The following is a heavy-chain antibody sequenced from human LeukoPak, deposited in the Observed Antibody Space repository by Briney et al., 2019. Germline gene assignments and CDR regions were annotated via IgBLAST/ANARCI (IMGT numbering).Heavy chain of an antibody. V-gene: IGHV4-61*02. CDR1: GASLSSGSYY. CDR3: ARVVYSGYDFRGAMDV. D-gene: IGHD5-12*01. J-gene: IGHJ6*03. Sequence: SETLSLTCTVSGASLSSGSYYWSWIRQPAGKGLEWIGRIYPSGSTDYNPSLKSRVTISIDTSKNQFSLKLSSVTAADTAVYYCARVVYSGYDFRGAMDVWGKGTTVTVSS. CDR2: IYPSGST.